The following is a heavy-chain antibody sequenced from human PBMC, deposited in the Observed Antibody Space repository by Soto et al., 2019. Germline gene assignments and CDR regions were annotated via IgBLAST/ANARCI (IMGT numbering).Heavy chain of an antibody. V-gene: IGHV1-3*01. D-gene: IGHD1-20*01. Sequence: QVQLVQSGAEVKKPGASVKVSCKTSGYSFTNFTMHWVRQAPGQRLEWMGWINAGNGNTKYSQKFQARDTITGDTSASTAYMEVSSLSSADTAVYYCARAPNWNDVVDAFDIWGQGTMVTVSS. CDR2: INAGNGNT. J-gene: IGHJ3*02. CDR3: ARAPNWNDVVDAFDI. CDR1: GYSFTNFT.